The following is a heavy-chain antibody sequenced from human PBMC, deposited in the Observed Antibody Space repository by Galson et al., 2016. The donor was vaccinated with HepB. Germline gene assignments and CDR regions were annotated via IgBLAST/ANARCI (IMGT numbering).Heavy chain of an antibody. CDR3: ARRHEYCPPVGCSVDY. CDR2: DSMDGRRK. D-gene: IGHD2/OR15-2a*01. Sequence: SLRLSCAASGFTFSGYGMHWVRQAPGKGLEWVAADSMDGRRKFYAGSVKGRFTISRDSSNNMLFLQMGSLTEDDTAVYYCARRHEYCPPVGCSVDYWGQGTLVSVSS. V-gene: IGHV3-30*03. CDR1: GFTFSGYG. J-gene: IGHJ4*02.